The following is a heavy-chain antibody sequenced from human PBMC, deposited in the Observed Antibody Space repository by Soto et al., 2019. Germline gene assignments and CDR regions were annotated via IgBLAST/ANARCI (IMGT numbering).Heavy chain of an antibody. J-gene: IGHJ5*02. CDR2: IWYDGSNK. V-gene: IGHV3-33*01. D-gene: IGHD3-10*02. CDR3: ARDVRSRRYDL. CDR1: GFTFRNYG. Sequence: QVQLVESGGGAVQPGRSLRLSCAASGFTFRNYGMHWVRQAPGKGLEWLAVIWYDGSNKYYADSVKGRFTISRDNSKNTLYLEMNSLRDEDTAVYYCARDVRSRRYDLWGQGTLVIVSS.